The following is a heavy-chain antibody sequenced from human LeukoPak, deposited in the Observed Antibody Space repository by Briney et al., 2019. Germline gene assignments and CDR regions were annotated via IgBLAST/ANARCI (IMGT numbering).Heavy chain of an antibody. CDR3: ASNYDSSGYYYYYYMDA. CDR1: GFTFSSYE. V-gene: IGHV3-48*03. CDR2: ISSSGSTI. J-gene: IGHJ6*03. D-gene: IGHD3-22*01. Sequence: GGSLRLSCAASGFTFSSYEMNWVRQAPGKGLEWVSYISSSGSTIYYADSVKGRFTISRDKAKNSLYLQMNSLRAEDTAVYYCASNYDSSGYYYYYYMDAWGKGTTVTVSS.